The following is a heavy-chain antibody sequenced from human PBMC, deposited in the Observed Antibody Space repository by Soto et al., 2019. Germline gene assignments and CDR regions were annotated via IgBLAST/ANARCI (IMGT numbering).Heavy chain of an antibody. V-gene: IGHV3-23*01. CDR2: ISPSASDT. D-gene: IGHD5-18*01. Sequence: WGSLRLSFAASECVYLSARLAWVRQPPGKGLEWVSAISPSASDTLYADSVKGRFTISRDNSQNTLFLQMTSLRADDTAVYYCAKGGYTFAYEWGQGALVTVS. J-gene: IGHJ4*02. CDR1: ECVYLSAR. CDR3: AKGGYTFAYE.